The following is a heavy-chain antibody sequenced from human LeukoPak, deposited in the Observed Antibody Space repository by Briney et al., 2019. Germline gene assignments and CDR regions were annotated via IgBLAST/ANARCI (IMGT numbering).Heavy chain of an antibody. CDR2: INPSGGST. J-gene: IGHJ4*02. V-gene: IGHV1-46*01. D-gene: IGHD3-10*01. Sequence: GASVKVSCKASGYTFTSYYMHWVRQAPGQGLEWMGIINPSGGSTSYAQKFQGRVTMTRDTSTSTVYMELSSLRSEDTAVYYWARGYGSGSYTLLFFDYWGQGNLVNVYS. CDR1: GYTFTSYY. CDR3: ARGYGSGSYTLLFFDY.